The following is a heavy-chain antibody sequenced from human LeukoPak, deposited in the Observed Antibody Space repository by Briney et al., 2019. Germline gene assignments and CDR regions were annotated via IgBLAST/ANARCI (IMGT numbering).Heavy chain of an antibody. V-gene: IGHV4-61*02. J-gene: IGHJ6*03. D-gene: IGHD3-3*01. CDR2: IYTSGST. Sequence: SETLSLTCTVSGGSISSGSYYWSWIRQPAGKGLEWIGRIYTSGSTNYNPSLKSRVTISVDTSKNQFSLKLSSVTAADTAVYYCASRAPHYDFWSGYYKDYYYMDVWGKGTTVTVSS. CDR3: ASRAPHYDFWSGYYKDYYYMDV. CDR1: GGSISSGSYY.